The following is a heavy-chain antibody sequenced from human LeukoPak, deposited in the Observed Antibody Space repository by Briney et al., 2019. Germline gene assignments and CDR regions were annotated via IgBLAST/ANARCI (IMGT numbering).Heavy chain of an antibody. J-gene: IGHJ2*01. D-gene: IGHD7-27*01. CDR3: ASPSTSDSLQPNWGSPGPYPPHIGRYWYFDL. CDR2: VYHNGNT. Sequence: SETLSLTCTVSGDSISSGSYYWSWIRQPPGKDLEWIGYVYHNGNTNYNPSLKSRLNMSVDRSKNQFSLKLSFVTAADTAVYYCASPSTSDSLQPNWGSPGPYPPHIGRYWYFDLWGRGTLVTVSS. V-gene: IGHV4-30-2*01. CDR1: GDSISSGSYY.